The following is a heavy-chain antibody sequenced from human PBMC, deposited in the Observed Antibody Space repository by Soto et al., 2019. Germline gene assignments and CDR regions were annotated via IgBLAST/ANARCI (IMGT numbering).Heavy chain of an antibody. V-gene: IGHV3-33*01. CDR3: AREDYDDSSGYYYYYYCRDV. CDR1: GFTFSSYG. D-gene: IGHD3-22*01. CDR2: IWYDGSNK. J-gene: IGHJ6*02. Sequence: QVQLVESGGGVVQPGRSLRLSCAASGFTFSSYGMHWVRQAPGKGLEWVAVIWYDGSNKYYADSVKGRFTISRDNSKNTLYLQMNSLRAEDTAVYYCAREDYDDSSGYYYYYYCRDVWGQGTTVTVSS.